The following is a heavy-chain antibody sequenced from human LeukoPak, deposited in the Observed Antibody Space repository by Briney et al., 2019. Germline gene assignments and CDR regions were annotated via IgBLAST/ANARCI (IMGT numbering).Heavy chain of an antibody. CDR1: GGSLTGYF. Sequence: SETLSLTCAVSGGSLTGYFWTWIRQPPGKGLEWIGHFYYSGSTHYNPSLESRVSISIDTSKTQFSLELNSVSGADTAVYYCARGFGGTYYTDGFDLGGQGPIVTVSS. CDR3: ARGFGGTYYTDGFDL. V-gene: IGHV4-59*01. D-gene: IGHD1-26*01. J-gene: IGHJ3*01. CDR2: FYYSGST.